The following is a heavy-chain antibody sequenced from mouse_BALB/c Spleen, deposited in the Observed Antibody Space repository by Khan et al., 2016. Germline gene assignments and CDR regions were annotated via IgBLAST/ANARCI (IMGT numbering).Heavy chain of an antibody. D-gene: IGHD3-1*01. CDR3: ATSSSGYWYYFDY. V-gene: IGHV3-1*02. Sequence: EVQLQESGPDLVKPFQSVSLTCTVTGYSITSHYSWHWIRHFPGNKVEWMGYIHYSGSTDFNPSLKSRNSITRDTSKNQFFLQLNSVTTEDTATYYCATSSSGYWYYFDYWGQCTTLTVSS. CDR2: IHYSGST. J-gene: IGHJ2*01. CDR1: GYSITSHYS.